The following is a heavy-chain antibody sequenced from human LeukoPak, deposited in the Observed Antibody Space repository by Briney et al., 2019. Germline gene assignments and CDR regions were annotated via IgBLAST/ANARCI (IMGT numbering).Heavy chain of an antibody. CDR1: GVTFSSYG. V-gene: IGHV3-30*02. CDR3: AKDSRRYYGSGSYYNV. J-gene: IGHJ4*02. CDR2: IRYDGSNK. D-gene: IGHD3-10*01. Sequence: GGSLRLSCAASGVTFSSYGMHWVRQAPGKGLEWVAFIRYDGSNKYYADSVKGRFTISRDNSKSTLYLQMNSLRAEDTAVYYCAKDSRRYYGSGSYYNVWGQGTLVTVSS.